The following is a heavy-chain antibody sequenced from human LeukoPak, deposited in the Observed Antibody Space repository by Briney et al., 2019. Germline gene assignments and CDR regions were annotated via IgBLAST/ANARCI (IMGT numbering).Heavy chain of an antibody. J-gene: IGHJ4*02. Sequence: PGGSLRLSCAASGFTFSSYGMHWVRQAPGKGLEWVAFIRYDGTNKYYADSVKGRFTISRDNSKNTLYLQMNSLRAEDTAVYYCAKARITFGGVIVPYYFDYWGQGTLVTVSS. CDR3: AKARITFGGVIVPYYFDY. CDR2: IRYDGTNK. CDR1: GFTFSSYG. V-gene: IGHV3-30*02. D-gene: IGHD3-16*02.